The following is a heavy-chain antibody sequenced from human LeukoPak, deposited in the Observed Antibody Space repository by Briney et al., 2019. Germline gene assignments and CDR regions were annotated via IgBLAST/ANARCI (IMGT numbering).Heavy chain of an antibody. Sequence: PGGSLRLSCAASGFTFSGYEMNWVRQAPGKGLEWVSAISGSGGSTYYADSVKGRFTISRDNSKNTLYLQMNSLRAEDTAVYYCAKERLSDTASTGGILFAFGYYWGQGTLVTVSS. CDR3: AKERLSDTASTGGILFAFGYY. V-gene: IGHV3-23*01. CDR1: GFTFSGYE. CDR2: ISGSGGST. J-gene: IGHJ4*02. D-gene: IGHD5-18*01.